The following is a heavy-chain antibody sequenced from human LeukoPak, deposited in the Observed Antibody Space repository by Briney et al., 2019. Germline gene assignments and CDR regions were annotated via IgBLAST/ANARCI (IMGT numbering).Heavy chain of an antibody. CDR1: GFTVSSNY. Sequence: PGESLRLSCAASGFTVSSNYMNWVRQAPGKGREWVSIIYSGGSTYYAGSVKGRFTISRDNAKNTLYLQMNNLRADDTAVYYCASLSGSSSVEDYWGQGALVTVSS. D-gene: IGHD1-26*01. CDR2: IYSGGST. V-gene: IGHV3-53*01. J-gene: IGHJ4*02. CDR3: ASLSGSSSVEDY.